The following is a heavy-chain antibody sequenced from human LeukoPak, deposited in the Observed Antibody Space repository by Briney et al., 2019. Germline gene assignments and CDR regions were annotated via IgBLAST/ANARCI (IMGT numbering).Heavy chain of an antibody. CDR1: GFTFSSYS. V-gene: IGHV3-21*04. Sequence: GGSLRLSCAASGFTFSSYSMNWVRQAPGKGREWVSSISSSSRYLYYADSVKGRFTISRDNAKNSLYLQMNSLRAEDTAVYYCARAGGYCSGGSCEKSYYYYYMDVWGKGTTVTISS. CDR2: ISSSSRYL. CDR3: ARAGGYCSGGSCEKSYYYYYMDV. D-gene: IGHD2-15*01. J-gene: IGHJ6*03.